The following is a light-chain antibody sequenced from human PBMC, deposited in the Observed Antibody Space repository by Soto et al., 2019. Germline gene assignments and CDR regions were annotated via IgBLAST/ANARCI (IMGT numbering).Light chain of an antibody. Sequence: QLVLTQSSSASASLGSSVKLTCTLSSGHSTYIIAWHQHQPGKAPRFLMNLEGSGSYNRGSGVPDRFSGSSSGADRYLTISNLQSEDEADYYCETWNSNIRVFGGGTSLTVL. CDR3: ETWNSNIRV. J-gene: IGLJ3*02. V-gene: IGLV4-60*03. CDR2: LEGSGSY. CDR1: SGHSTYI.